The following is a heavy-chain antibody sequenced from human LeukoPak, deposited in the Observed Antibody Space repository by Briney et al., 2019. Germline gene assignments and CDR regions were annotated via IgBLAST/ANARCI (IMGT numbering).Heavy chain of an antibody. CDR2: INHSGST. Sequence: SETLSLTCAVYGGSFSGYYWSWIRQPPGKGLEWIGEINHSGSTNYNPSLKSRVTISVDTSKNQFSLKLSSVTAADTAVHYCARTGGSYYYYYMDVWGKGTTVTISS. D-gene: IGHD1-1*01. CDR3: ARTGGSYYYYYMDV. CDR1: GGSFSGYY. V-gene: IGHV4-34*01. J-gene: IGHJ6*03.